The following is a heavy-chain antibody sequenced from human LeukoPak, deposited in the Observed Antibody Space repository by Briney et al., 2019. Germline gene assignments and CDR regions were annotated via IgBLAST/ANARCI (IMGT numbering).Heavy chain of an antibody. D-gene: IGHD3-22*01. CDR3: TRWVYYYDTSGSRGEY. J-gene: IGHJ4*02. V-gene: IGHV5-51*01. CDR1: GYSFTSYW. CDR2: IYPGDSDT. Sequence: GESLKISCKGSGYSFTSYWISWVRQMPGKGLEWMGIIYPGDSDTRYSPSFQGQVTISADKSISTAYMQWSSLKASDTAMYYCTRWVYYYDTSGSRGEYWGQGTLVTASS.